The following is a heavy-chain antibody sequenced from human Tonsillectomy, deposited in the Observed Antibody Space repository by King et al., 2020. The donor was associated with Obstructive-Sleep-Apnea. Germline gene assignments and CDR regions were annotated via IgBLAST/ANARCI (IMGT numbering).Heavy chain of an antibody. V-gene: IGHV3-21*01. CDR3: ARDYGGNPDWFDP. D-gene: IGHD4-23*01. CDR1: GFSFSSYS. CDR2: ISSSSSYI. J-gene: IGHJ5*02. Sequence: VQLVDSGGGLVNPGGSLRLSCAASGFSFSSYSMNWVRQAPGKGLEWVSSISSSSSYIYYADSLEGRFTISRDNAKNSLYLQMNSLRAEDTAVYYCARDYGGNPDWFDPWGQGTLVTVSS.